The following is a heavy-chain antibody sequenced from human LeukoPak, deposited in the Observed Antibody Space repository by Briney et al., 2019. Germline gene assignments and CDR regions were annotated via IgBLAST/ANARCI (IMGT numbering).Heavy chain of an antibody. CDR1: GFTFSSFA. Sequence: GGSLRLSCAASGFTFSSFAMSWVRQAPGKGLEWVSGISGSGGNTYYADSVKGRFTISRDNSKNTLHVQMNSLRAEDTAVYYCAKHSWHGYYRGYFDYWGQGTLVTVSS. J-gene: IGHJ4*02. D-gene: IGHD3-22*01. CDR2: ISGSGGNT. CDR3: AKHSWHGYYRGYFDY. V-gene: IGHV3-23*01.